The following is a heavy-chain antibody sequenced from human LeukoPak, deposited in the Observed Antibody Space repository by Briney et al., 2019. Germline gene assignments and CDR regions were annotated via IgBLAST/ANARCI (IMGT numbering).Heavy chain of an antibody. CDR1: GGTFSSYA. CDR2: IIPIFGTA. V-gene: IGHV1-69*06. J-gene: IGHJ6*03. Sequence: ASVKVSCKASGGTFSSYAISWVRQAPGQGLEWMGGIIPIFGTANYAQKFQGRVTITADKSTSTAYMELSSLRSEDTAVYYCARVSGDSGYHGYYYYYMDVWGKGTTVTVSS. CDR3: ARVSGDSGYHGYYYYYMDV. D-gene: IGHD3-22*01.